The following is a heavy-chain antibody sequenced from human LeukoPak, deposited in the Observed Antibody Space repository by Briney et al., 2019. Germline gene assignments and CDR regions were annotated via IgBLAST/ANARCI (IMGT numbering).Heavy chain of an antibody. CDR2: IYYRSKWYN. CDR3: ARERGGNNYGYVFDY. V-gene: IGHV6-1*01. J-gene: IGHJ4*02. Sequence: SQTLSLTCAISGDSVSSNSFAWNWIRQSPSRGLEWLGRIYYRSKWYNDYAVSVESRITINPDTTKNRFSLHLNSVTPEDTAVYYCARERGGNNYGYVFDYWGQGTVTPVTS. D-gene: IGHD5-18*01. CDR1: GDSVSSNSFA.